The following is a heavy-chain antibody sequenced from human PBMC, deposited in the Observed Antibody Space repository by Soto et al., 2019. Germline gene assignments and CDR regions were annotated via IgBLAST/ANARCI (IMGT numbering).Heavy chain of an antibody. D-gene: IGHD3-10*01. Sequence: SETLSLTCTVSGGSISSSSYYWGWIRQPPGKGLEWVGRIYYSGSTYYNPYLKSRVTISVDTSKNQFSLELGSVTAADTAVYYCARHSATMVRGVDYWGQGTLVTVSS. CDR2: IYYSGST. J-gene: IGHJ4*02. CDR3: ARHSATMVRGVDY. V-gene: IGHV4-39*01. CDR1: GGSISSSSYY.